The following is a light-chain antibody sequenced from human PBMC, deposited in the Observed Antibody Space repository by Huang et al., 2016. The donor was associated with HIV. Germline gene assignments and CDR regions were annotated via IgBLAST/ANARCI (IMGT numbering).Light chain of an antibody. J-gene: IGKJ4*01. V-gene: IGKV3-11*01. CDR2: GAS. Sequence: EIVFTPSPATPSLSPGERAPLPCRASQSVSAYLAWYQQKPGQAPRLLIYGASNRATGIPARFSGRGSGTDFTLTISSLEPEDFAVYYCQQRSDWPLTFGGGTKVEIK. CDR1: QSVSAY. CDR3: QQRSDWPLT.